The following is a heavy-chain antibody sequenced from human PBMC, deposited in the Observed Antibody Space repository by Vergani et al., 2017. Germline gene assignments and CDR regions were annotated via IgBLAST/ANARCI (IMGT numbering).Heavy chain of an antibody. J-gene: IGHJ4*02. CDR1: GFTFSSYE. CDR2: ISSSGSTI. CDR3: ASPARERFPDQDYYFDY. Sequence: EVQLVESGGGLVQPGGSLRLSCAASGFTFSSYEMNWVRQAPGKGLEWVSYISSSGSTIYYADSVKGRFTISRDNAKNSLYLQMNSLRAEDTAVYYCASPARERFPDQDYYFDYWGQGTLVTVSS. V-gene: IGHV3-48*03. D-gene: IGHD1-1*01.